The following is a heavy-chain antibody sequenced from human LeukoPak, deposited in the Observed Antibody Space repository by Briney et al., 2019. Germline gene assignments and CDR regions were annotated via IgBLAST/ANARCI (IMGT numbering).Heavy chain of an antibody. V-gene: IGHV3-48*01. CDR3: ARTYYDFWSGYYSHEGNPFDY. CDR2: ISSSSSTI. Sequence: PGGSLRLSCAASGFTFSSYSINWVRLAPGKGLEWVSDISSSSSTIYYADSVKGRFTISRDNAKNSLYLEMNSLRAEDTAVYYCARTYYDFWSGYYSHEGNPFDYWGQGTLVTVSS. CDR1: GFTFSSYS. J-gene: IGHJ4*02. D-gene: IGHD3-3*01.